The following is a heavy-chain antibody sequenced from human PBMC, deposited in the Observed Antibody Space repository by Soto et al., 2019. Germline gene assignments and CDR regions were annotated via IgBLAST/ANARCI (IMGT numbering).Heavy chain of an antibody. CDR2: IYYSGTT. CDR3: ARSAVHQSLVHDAFDI. V-gene: IGHV4-59*01. J-gene: IGHJ3*02. CDR1: GGSISSSY. Sequence: SETLSLTCTVSGGSISSSYWSWTRQPPGKGLEWIAYIYYSGTTNYNPSLESRVTTSIDTSKNQFSLRLTSVTAADTAVYYCARSAVHQSLVHDAFDIGGQGTLVTVSS. D-gene: IGHD6-19*01.